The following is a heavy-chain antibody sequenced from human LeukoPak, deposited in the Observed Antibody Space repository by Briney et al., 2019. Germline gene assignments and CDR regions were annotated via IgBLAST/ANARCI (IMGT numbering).Heavy chain of an antibody. CDR3: ASPGYSSGWYNWFDP. D-gene: IGHD6-19*01. V-gene: IGHV1-69*05. CDR1: GGTFSSYA. Sequence: SVKVSCKATGGTFSSYAISWVRQAPGQGLEWMGGIIPIFGTANYAQKFQGRVTITTDESTSTAYMELSSLRSEDTAVYYCASPGYSSGWYNWFDPWGQGTLVTVSS. J-gene: IGHJ5*02. CDR2: IIPIFGTA.